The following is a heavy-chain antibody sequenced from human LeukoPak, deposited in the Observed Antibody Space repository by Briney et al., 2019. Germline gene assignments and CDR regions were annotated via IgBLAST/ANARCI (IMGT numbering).Heavy chain of an antibody. V-gene: IGHV4-38-2*01. CDR1: GYTISSGYY. J-gene: IGHJ6*04. CDR3: ASYYASGVSAYDYFGMDV. CDR2: MYHNRGT. D-gene: IGHD3-10*01. Sequence: SETLSLTCAVSGYTISSGYYWGWIRQPPGKGLEWIGSMYHNRGTYYNPSLKSRVTISMDTSKNQFSLRLSSVTAADTAVYYCASYYASGVSAYDYFGMDVWGKGTTVTVSS.